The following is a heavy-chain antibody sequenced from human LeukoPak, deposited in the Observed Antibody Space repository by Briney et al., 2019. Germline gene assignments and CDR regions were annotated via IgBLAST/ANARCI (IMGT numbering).Heavy chain of an antibody. Sequence: ASVKVSCKASGYTFTGYYMHWVRQAPGQGLEWMGGINPNSGGTNYAQKFQGRVTMTRDTSISTAYMELSRLRSDDTAVYYCASDLGADSSGIYYYYGMDVWGQGTTVTVSS. CDR2: INPNSGGT. J-gene: IGHJ6*02. CDR1: GYTFTGYY. V-gene: IGHV1-2*02. D-gene: IGHD3-22*01. CDR3: ASDLGADSSGIYYYYGMDV.